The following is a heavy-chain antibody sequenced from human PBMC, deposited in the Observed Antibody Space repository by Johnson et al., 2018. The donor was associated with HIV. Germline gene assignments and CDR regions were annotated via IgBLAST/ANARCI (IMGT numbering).Heavy chain of an antibody. V-gene: IGHV3-53*01. D-gene: IGHD1-26*01. CDR1: GFTVSTSY. CDR3: AGDRELPIVGGAFDI. CDR2: IFNSGTT. Sequence: VQLVESGGGLVQPGGSLRLSCAVSGFTVSTSYMTWVRQAPGKGLDWVAVIFNSGTTYYADSVNGRFIISRDNSKNSLYLQMNSLRAEDTALYYWAGDRELPIVGGAFDIWGQGTMVTVSS. J-gene: IGHJ3*02.